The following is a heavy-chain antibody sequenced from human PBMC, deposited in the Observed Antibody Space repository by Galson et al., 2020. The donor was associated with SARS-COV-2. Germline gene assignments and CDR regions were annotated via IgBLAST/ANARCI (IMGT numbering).Heavy chain of an antibody. CDR2: IRSKANSYAT. J-gene: IGHJ4*02. Sequence: QLGESLKISCAAPGFTFSGSAMHWVRQASGKGLEWVGRIRSKANSYATAYAAAVKVRFTISRDDSKNTAYLQMNSLKTEDTAVYYCTRLGYCSSTSCYVADYWGQGTLVTVSS. CDR3: TRLGYCSSTSCYVADY. V-gene: IGHV3-73*01. D-gene: IGHD2-2*01. CDR1: GFTFSGSA.